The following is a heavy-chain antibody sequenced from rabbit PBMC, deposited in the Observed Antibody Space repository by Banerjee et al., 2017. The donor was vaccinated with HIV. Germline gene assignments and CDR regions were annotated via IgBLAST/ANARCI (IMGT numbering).Heavy chain of an antibody. CDR1: GFSLSNNYY. CDR2: INTSSGNT. CDR3: ARATSSPYL. J-gene: IGHJ4*01. D-gene: IGHD1-1*01. Sequence: QQQLEESGGGLVKPGGTLALTCKASGFSLSNNYYMSWVRQAPGKGLEWIACINTSSGNTVYASWAKGRFTISRSTSLNTVNLKMTSLTAADTATYFCARATSSPYLWGQGTLVTVS. V-gene: IGHV1S43*01.